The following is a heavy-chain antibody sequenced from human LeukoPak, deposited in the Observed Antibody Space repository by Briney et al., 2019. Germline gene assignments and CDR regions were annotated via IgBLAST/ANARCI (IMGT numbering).Heavy chain of an antibody. Sequence: PSETLSLTCAVYGGSFSGYYWSWIRQPSGKGLEWIGEINHSGSTNYNPSLKSRVTISVDTSKNQFSLKLSSVTAADTAVYYCASQYKEWLRQDAFDIWGQGTMVTVSS. CDR2: INHSGST. CDR1: GGSFSGYY. CDR3: ASQYKEWLRQDAFDI. D-gene: IGHD5-12*01. J-gene: IGHJ3*02. V-gene: IGHV4-34*01.